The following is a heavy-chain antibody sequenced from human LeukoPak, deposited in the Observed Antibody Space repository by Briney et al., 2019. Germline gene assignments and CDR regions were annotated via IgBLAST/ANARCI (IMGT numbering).Heavy chain of an antibody. CDR2: IYPGDSDT. J-gene: IGHJ5*02. D-gene: IGHD3-22*01. CDR3: ARLGPGCYYDSSGYCWFDP. CDR1: GYSFTSYW. V-gene: IGHV5-51*01. Sequence: GESLKISCKGSGYSFTSYWIGWVRQMPGKGLEWMGIIYPGDSDTRYSPSFQGQVTISADKSISTAYLQWSSLKASDTAMYYCARLGPGCYYDSSGYCWFDPWGQEPWSPSPQ.